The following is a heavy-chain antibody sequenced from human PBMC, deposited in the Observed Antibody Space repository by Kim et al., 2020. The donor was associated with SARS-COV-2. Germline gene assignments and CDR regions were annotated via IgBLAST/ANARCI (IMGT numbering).Heavy chain of an antibody. CDR2: IIPIFGTA. CDR1: GGTFSSYA. CDR3: ARAFWYYGSGSYYYWFDP. D-gene: IGHD3-10*01. V-gene: IGHV1-69*13. Sequence: SVKVSCKASGGTFSSYAISWVRQAPGQGLEWMGGIIPIFGTANYAQKFQGRVTITADESTSTAYMELSSLRSEDTAVYYCARAFWYYGSGSYYYWFDPWGQGTLVTVSS. J-gene: IGHJ5*02.